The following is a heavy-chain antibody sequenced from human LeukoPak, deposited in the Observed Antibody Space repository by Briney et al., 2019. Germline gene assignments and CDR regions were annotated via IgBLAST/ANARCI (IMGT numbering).Heavy chain of an antibody. Sequence: GGSLRLSCAASGFTFSSYAMSWVRQVPGKGLEWVSVISGSGGSTYYADSVKGRFTISRDNSKNTLYLQMNSLRAEDTAVYYCARYFNSNGYSSLRGDYWGQGTLVTVSS. CDR2: ISGSGGST. CDR3: ARYFNSNGYSSLRGDY. CDR1: GFTFSSYA. V-gene: IGHV3-23*01. D-gene: IGHD3-22*01. J-gene: IGHJ4*02.